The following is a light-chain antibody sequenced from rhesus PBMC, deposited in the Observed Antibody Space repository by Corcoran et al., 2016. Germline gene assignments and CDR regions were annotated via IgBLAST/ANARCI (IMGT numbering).Light chain of an antibody. CDR1: QGISSY. J-gene: IGKJ4*01. CDR2: YPN. Sequence: DIQMSQSPSSLSASVGDRVTITCRASQGISSYLNWYQQKPGKDPQILIYYPNSLESGVPSRFSGSGYGIEVTLTISSLQHEDFATYYCQQCNSNPRTFGGGTKVELK. V-gene: IGKV1-32*02. CDR3: QQCNSNPRT.